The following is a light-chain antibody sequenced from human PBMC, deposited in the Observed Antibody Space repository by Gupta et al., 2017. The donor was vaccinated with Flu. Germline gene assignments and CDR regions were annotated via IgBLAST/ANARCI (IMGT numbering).Light chain of an antibody. J-gene: IGLJ2*01. CDR1: SSDVGGYNY. CDR3: NSYTSSSTLVV. CDR2: EVS. V-gene: IGLV2-14*01. Sequence: ITISCTGTSSDVGGYNYVSWYQQHPAKAPKLMIYEVSNRPSGVSNRFSGSKSGNTASLTISGLQTEDEADYYCNSYTSSSTLVVFGGGTKLTVL.